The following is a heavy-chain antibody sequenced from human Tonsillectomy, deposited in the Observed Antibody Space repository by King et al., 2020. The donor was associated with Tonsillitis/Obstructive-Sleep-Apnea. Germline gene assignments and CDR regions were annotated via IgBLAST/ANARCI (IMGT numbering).Heavy chain of an antibody. Sequence: VQLVESGGALVQPGGSLRLSSAASGFTFSRYWMTWVRQAPGKGLEWVANIKEDGTVKHFVDSVEGRFSISRDNAENSLYLQMNSLRAEDTAVYYCARDGGHCNSTSCFDAFDFWGQGTMVTVSS. J-gene: IGHJ3*01. CDR1: GFTFSRYW. V-gene: IGHV3-7*04. CDR2: IKEDGTVK. CDR3: ARDGGHCNSTSCFDAFDF. D-gene: IGHD2/OR15-2a*01.